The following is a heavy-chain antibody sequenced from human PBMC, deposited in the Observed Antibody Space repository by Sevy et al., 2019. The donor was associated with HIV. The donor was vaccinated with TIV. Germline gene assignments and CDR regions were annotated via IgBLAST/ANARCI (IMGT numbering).Heavy chain of an antibody. CDR1: GFTFSSYW. J-gene: IGHJ4*02. Sequence: GGSLRLSCAASGFTFSSYWMSWVRQAPGKGLEWVANIKQDGSEKYYVDSVKGRFTISRDNAKNSLYLQMNSLRVEDTAVYYCARGGIFGVVKPLDYWGQGTLVTVSS. CDR3: ARGGIFGVVKPLDY. D-gene: IGHD3-3*01. V-gene: IGHV3-7*01. CDR2: IKQDGSEK.